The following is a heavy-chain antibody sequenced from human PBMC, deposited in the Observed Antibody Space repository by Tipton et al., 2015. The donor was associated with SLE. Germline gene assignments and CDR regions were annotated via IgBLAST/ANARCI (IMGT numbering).Heavy chain of an antibody. CDR1: GFTFSTAW. CDR3: ASLLWFRVYYYGMDV. CDR2: INSDGSST. J-gene: IGHJ6*02. Sequence: LRLSCAASGFTFSTAWISWVRQTPGKGLVWVSRINSDGSSTSYADSVKGRFTISRDNAKNTLYLQMNSLRAEDTAVYYCASLLWFRVYYYGMDVWGQGTTVTVSS. V-gene: IGHV3-74*01. D-gene: IGHD3-10*01.